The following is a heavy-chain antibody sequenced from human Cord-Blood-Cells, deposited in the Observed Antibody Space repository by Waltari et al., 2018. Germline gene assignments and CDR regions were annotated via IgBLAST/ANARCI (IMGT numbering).Heavy chain of an antibody. CDR2: IYYSGST. V-gene: IGHV4-30-4*08. J-gene: IGHJ4*02. D-gene: IGHD6-6*01. CDR1: GGSISRVDYY. Sequence: QVLLQESGPGLVKPSQTLSLTCTVSGGSISRVDYYWSWIRKPPGKGLEWIGYIYYSGSTYYNPSLKSRVTISVDTSKNQFSLKLSSVTAADTAVYYCARVPTGGSSSYFDYWGQGTLVTVSS. CDR3: ARVPTGGSSSYFDY.